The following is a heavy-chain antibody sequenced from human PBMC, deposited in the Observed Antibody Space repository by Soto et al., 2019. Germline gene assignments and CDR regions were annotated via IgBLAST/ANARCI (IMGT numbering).Heavy chain of an antibody. CDR3: ARDLRYSGSSEPFDI. Sequence: SETLSLTCTVSGGSISSYCWSWIRQPPGKGLEWIGYIYYSGSTYYNPSLKSRVTISVDTSKNQFSLKLSSVTAADTAVYYCARDLRYSGSSEPFDIWGQGTMVTVSS. J-gene: IGHJ3*02. CDR2: IYYSGST. D-gene: IGHD1-26*01. CDR1: GGSISSYC. V-gene: IGHV4-59*12.